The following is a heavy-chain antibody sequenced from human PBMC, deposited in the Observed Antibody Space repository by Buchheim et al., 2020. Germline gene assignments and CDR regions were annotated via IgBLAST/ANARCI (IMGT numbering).Heavy chain of an antibody. V-gene: IGHV1-2*04. Sequence: QVQLVQSGAEVTKPGASVKVSCKASGYTFTGYYMHWVRQAPGQGLEWMGWINPNSGGTNYAQTFQGWVTMTRDTSISPAYMELSRLRSDDTAGYYCARGGGSSLIRDGMDVWGQGTT. J-gene: IGHJ6*02. CDR2: INPNSGGT. D-gene: IGHD6-13*01. CDR1: GYTFTGYY. CDR3: ARGGGSSLIRDGMDV.